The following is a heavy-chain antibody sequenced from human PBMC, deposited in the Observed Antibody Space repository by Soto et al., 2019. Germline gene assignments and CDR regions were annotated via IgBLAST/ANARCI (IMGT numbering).Heavy chain of an antibody. D-gene: IGHD3-3*01. J-gene: IGHJ4*02. CDR3: AGAIFGVVM. Sequence: PSETLSLTCAVYGKSFSGYYWTWIRQPPGKGLEWIGEINHSGSTNYNPSLKSRVTISVDTSKKQFSLKLSSVTAADRAVYYCAGAIFGVVMWGQGTLVTVSS. V-gene: IGHV4-34*01. CDR2: INHSGST. CDR1: GKSFSGYY.